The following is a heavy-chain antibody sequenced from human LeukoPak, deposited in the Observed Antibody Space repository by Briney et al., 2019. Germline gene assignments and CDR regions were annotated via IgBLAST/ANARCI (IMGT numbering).Heavy chain of an antibody. CDR3: ARYDYGDCWFDP. CDR1: GGSISSYY. J-gene: IGHJ5*02. Sequence: SETLSLTCTVSGGSISSYYWSWIRQPPGKGLEWIGYISDSGSTNYNPSLRSRVTISVDTSKNQFSLKLSSVTAADTALYYCARYDYGDCWFDPWGQGTLVTVSS. V-gene: IGHV4-59*01. D-gene: IGHD4-17*01. CDR2: ISDSGST.